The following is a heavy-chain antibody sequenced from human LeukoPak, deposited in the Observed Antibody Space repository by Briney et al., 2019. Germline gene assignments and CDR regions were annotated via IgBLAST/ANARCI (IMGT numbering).Heavy chain of an antibody. CDR2: INHSGST. J-gene: IGHJ4*02. V-gene: IGHV4-34*01. D-gene: IGHD6-19*01. Sequence: SETLSLTCAVYGGSFSGYYWSWIRQPPGKGLEWIGEINHSGSTNYNPSLKSRVTISVDTSKNQFSLKLSSVTAADTAVYYCARGSGSGWYNTRYCFDYWGQGTLVTVSS. CDR3: ARGSGSGWYNTRYCFDY. CDR1: GGSFSGYY.